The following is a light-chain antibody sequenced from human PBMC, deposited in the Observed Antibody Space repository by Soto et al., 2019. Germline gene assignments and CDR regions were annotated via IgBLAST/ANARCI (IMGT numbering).Light chain of an antibody. Sequence: QSALTQPASLAGSPGQSITISCTGTSSDVGAYNFVSWYQHHPGRAPKLIIYEVTIRPSGVSNRFSGSKSGNTASLTISGLPAEDEADYYCSSYTTSAPYVFGSGTKVTVL. CDR2: EVT. V-gene: IGLV2-14*01. CDR1: SSDVGAYNF. CDR3: SSYTTSAPYV. J-gene: IGLJ1*01.